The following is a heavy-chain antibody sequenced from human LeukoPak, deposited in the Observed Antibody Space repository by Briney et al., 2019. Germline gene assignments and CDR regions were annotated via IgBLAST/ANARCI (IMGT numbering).Heavy chain of an antibody. D-gene: IGHD5-12*01. CDR3: ARVQIVATIIDY. CDR1: EYTFTGYY. Sequence: GASVKVSCKASEYTFTGYYMHWVRQAPGQGLEWMGWINPNSGGTNYAQKFQGRVTMTRDTSISTAYMELSRLRSDDTAVYYCARVQIVATIIDYWGQGTLVTVSS. V-gene: IGHV1-2*02. J-gene: IGHJ4*02. CDR2: INPNSGGT.